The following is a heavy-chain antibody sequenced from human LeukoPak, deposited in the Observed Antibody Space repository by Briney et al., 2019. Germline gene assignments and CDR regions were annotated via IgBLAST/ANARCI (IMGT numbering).Heavy chain of an antibody. Sequence: PGGSLRLSCAASGFTFSSYWMSWVRQAPGKGLEWVANINQDGSEKYYVDSVKGRFTISRDNAKNTLYLQMNSLRAEDTAVYYCARDRGLGVFHYWGQGTLVTVSS. D-gene: IGHD3-16*01. V-gene: IGHV3-7*01. J-gene: IGHJ4*02. CDR2: INQDGSEK. CDR3: ARDRGLGVFHY. CDR1: GFTFSSYW.